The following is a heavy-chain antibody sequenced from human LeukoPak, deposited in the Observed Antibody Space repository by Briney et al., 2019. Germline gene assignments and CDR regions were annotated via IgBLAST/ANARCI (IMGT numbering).Heavy chain of an antibody. V-gene: IGHV1-18*01. D-gene: IGHD6-13*01. J-gene: IGHJ4*02. CDR1: GYTFTSYG. Sequence: ASVKVSCKAPGYTFTSYGISWVRQAPGQGLEWMGWISAYNGNTNYAQKLQGRVTMTTDTSTSTAYMELRSLRSDDTAVYYCARDEWAAAAGTGPDYWGQGTLVTVSS. CDR2: ISAYNGNT. CDR3: ARDEWAAAAGTGPDY.